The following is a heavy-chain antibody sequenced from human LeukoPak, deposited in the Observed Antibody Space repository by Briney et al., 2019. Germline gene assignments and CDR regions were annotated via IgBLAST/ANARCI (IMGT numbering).Heavy chain of an antibody. CDR1: GYTFTSHA. CDR3: AREGTMVRGPTGFDY. CDR2: INAGNGNT. D-gene: IGHD3-10*01. Sequence: ASVKVSCKASGYTFTSHAMHWVRQAPGQRLEWMGWINAGNGNTKYSQKFQGRVTITRDTSASTAYMELSSLRSEDTAVYYCAREGTMVRGPTGFDYWGQGTLVTVSS. J-gene: IGHJ4*02. V-gene: IGHV1-3*01.